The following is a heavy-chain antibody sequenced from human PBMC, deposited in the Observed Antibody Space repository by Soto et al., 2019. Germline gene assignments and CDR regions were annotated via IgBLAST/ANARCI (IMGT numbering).Heavy chain of an antibody. CDR3: ARGVTIAAAGDWYTDV. J-gene: IGHJ6*03. Sequence: QVQLVQSGAEVKKPGASVKVSCKASGYTFTGYYMHWVRQAPGQGLEWMGWINPNSGGTNYAQKFQGWVTMTRDTSISTAYMELSRLRSDDTAVYYCARGVTIAAAGDWYTDVWGKGTTVTVSS. CDR2: INPNSGGT. CDR1: GYTFTGYY. V-gene: IGHV1-2*04. D-gene: IGHD6-13*01.